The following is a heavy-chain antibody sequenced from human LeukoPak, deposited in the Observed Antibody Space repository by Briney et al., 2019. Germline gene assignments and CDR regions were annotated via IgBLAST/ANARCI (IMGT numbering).Heavy chain of an antibody. CDR3: ARVAIFGVVISAFDI. CDR1: GGSISSYY. Sequence: PSETLSLTCTVSGGSISSYYWSWIRQPPGKGLEWIGYIYYSGSTNYNPSLKSRVTISVDTSKNQFSLKLGSVTAADTAVYYCARVAIFGVVISAFDIWGQGTMVTVSS. J-gene: IGHJ3*02. CDR2: IYYSGST. V-gene: IGHV4-59*01. D-gene: IGHD3-3*01.